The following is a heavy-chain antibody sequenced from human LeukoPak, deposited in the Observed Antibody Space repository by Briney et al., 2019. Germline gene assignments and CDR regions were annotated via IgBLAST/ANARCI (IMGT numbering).Heavy chain of an antibody. Sequence: PGGSLRLSCAASGFTFSSYAMSWVRQAPGKGLEWVSYISSSGDTIYYADSVKGRFTISRDNAKNSLYLQMNSLRADDTAAYYCATGDDFWSSYHFDYWGQGTLVTVSS. D-gene: IGHD3-3*01. CDR2: ISSSGDTI. CDR1: GFTFSSYA. CDR3: ATGDDFWSSYHFDY. V-gene: IGHV3-48*03. J-gene: IGHJ4*02.